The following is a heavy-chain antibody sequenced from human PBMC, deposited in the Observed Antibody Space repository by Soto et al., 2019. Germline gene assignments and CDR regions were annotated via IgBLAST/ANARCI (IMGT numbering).Heavy chain of an antibody. J-gene: IGHJ4*02. CDR2: ISSGSPTS. V-gene: IGHV3-48*01. CDR1: GFTFSSYS. CDR3: ARDLIVGSGTPYFFDY. Sequence: GESLKISCTASGFTFSSYSLSWVRQAPGKGLEWVSCISSGSPTSFYAESVKGRFTISRDNAKNSLYLEMHSLRAEDTAVYYCARDLIVGSGTPYFFDYWGQGTPVTVSS. D-gene: IGHD3-10*01.